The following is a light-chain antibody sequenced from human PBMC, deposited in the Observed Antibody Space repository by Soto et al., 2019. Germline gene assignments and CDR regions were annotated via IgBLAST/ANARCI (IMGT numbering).Light chain of an antibody. CDR1: LGISNF. CDR3: QKYNSAPYT. V-gene: IGKV1-27*01. CDR2: GAS. Sequence: DIQMTQSPSSLSASVGDRLTITCRASLGISNFLAWYQQKPGKVPELLIYGASTLQSGVPSRFSGRGSGTDFTLTISSLQPEDVATYYCQKYNSAPYTFGPGTKVDIK. J-gene: IGKJ3*01.